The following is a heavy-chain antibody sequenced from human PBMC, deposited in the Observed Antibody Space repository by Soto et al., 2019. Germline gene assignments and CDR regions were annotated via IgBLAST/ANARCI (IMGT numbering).Heavy chain of an antibody. V-gene: IGHV3-73*01. Sequence: GGSLRLSCAASGFTFSGSAMHWVRQASGKGLEWVGRIRSKANSYATAYAASVKGRFTISKDDSKNTAYLQMNSLKTEDTAVYYGTRHFLGVYADYWGQGTLVTVSS. CDR2: IRSKANSYAT. CDR3: TRHFLGVYADY. J-gene: IGHJ4*02. CDR1: GFTFSGSA. D-gene: IGHD1-26*01.